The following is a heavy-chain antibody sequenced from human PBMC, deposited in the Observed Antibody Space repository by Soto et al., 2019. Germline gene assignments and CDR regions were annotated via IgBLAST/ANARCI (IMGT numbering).Heavy chain of an antibody. CDR1: GGSFSGYY. Sequence: QVQLQQWGAGLLKPSETLSLTCAVYGGSFSGYYWSWIRQPPGKGLGWIGEINHSGSTNYNPSLTSRVTISVDTSKTLFSLKLSSVTAADTAVYYCARGGRFHGVCYKCMNHDAFDIWGQGTMVTVSS. V-gene: IGHV4-34*01. CDR2: INHSGST. CDR3: ARGGRFHGVCYKCMNHDAFDI. J-gene: IGHJ3*02. D-gene: IGHD2-8*01.